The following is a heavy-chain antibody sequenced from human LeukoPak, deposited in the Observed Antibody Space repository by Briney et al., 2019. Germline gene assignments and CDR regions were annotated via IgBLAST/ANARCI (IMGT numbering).Heavy chain of an antibody. CDR2: ISYDGSNK. D-gene: IGHD6-25*01. CDR3: ASHSVGYGPFDS. V-gene: IGHV3-30-3*01. Sequence: GGSLRLSCAASGFTFSSYAMHWVRQAPGKGLEWVAVISYDGSNKYYADSVKGRFTISRDNSKNTLYLQMNSLRAGDTAVYYCASHSVGYGPFDSWGQGTLVTVSS. J-gene: IGHJ4*02. CDR1: GFTFSSYA.